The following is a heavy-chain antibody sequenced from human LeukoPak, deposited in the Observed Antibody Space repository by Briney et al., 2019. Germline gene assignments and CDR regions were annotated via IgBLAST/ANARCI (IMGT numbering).Heavy chain of an antibody. D-gene: IGHD3-22*01. CDR2: MNPNSGNT. Sequence: ASVTVSCKASGYTFTSYDINWVRQATGQGLEWMGWMNPNSGNTGYAQKFQGRVTITRNTSISTAYMELSSLRSEDTAVYYCARGYDSSGYCYSYYYYYYMDVWGKGTTVTVSS. J-gene: IGHJ6*03. CDR3: ARGYDSSGYCYSYYYYYYMDV. V-gene: IGHV1-8*03. CDR1: GYTFTSYD.